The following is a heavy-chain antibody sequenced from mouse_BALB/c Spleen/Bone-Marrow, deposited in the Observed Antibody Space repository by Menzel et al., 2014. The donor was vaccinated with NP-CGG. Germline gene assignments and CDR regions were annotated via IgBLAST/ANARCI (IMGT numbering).Heavy chain of an antibody. D-gene: IGHD2-14*01. J-gene: IGHJ4*01. CDR2: ISTYYGDA. CDR1: GYTFTDYA. CDR3: AREVRDDYAMDY. V-gene: IGHV1S137*01. Sequence: VQLQQSGAELVRPGVSVKISCKGSGYTFTDYAMHWVKQSHAKSLEWIGVISTYYGDASYNQKFKGKATTTVDKSSSTAYMELARLTSEDSAIYYCAREVRDDYAMDYWGQGTSVTVSS.